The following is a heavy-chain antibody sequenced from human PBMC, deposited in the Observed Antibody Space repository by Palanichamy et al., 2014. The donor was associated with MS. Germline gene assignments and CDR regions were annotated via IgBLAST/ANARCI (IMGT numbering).Heavy chain of an antibody. CDR1: GFTFSSYA. J-gene: IGHJ5*02. CDR3: AKAMRVGVNWFDP. D-gene: IGHD3-10*01. Sequence: EVQLLESGGGLVQPGGSLRLSCAASGFTFSSYAMTWVHQAPGKGLEWVSAISDSGGSTHYADSVKGRFTISRDNSENTLYLQMNSLRAEDTAVYYCAKAMRVGVNWFDPWGQGTLVTVSS. CDR2: ISDSGGST. V-gene: IGHV3-23*01.